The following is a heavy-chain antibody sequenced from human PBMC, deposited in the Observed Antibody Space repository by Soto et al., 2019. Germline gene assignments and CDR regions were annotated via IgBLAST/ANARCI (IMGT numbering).Heavy chain of an antibody. CDR3: ARWRYDCWSGYTEDGYYYYYGMDV. V-gene: IGHV4-4*02. J-gene: IGHJ6*02. CDR1: GGSISSSNW. CDR2: IYHSGST. D-gene: IGHD3-3*01. Sequence: SETLSLTCAVSGGSISSSNWWSWVRQAPGKGFEWIGEIYHSGSTNYNPSLKSRVTISVDKSKNQCSLKLSSVTAADTAVYYCARWRYDCWSGYTEDGYYYYYGMDVWVQATTV.